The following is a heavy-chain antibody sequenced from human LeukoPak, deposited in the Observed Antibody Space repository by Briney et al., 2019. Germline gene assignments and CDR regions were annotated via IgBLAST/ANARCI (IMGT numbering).Heavy chain of an antibody. CDR2: IYHSVST. V-gene: IGHV4-30-2*01. CDR1: GGSISSGGYY. CDR3: ARGRQLLTYYYYYMDV. D-gene: IGHD2-2*01. Sequence: PSETLSLTCTVSGGSISSGGYYWSWIRQPPGKGLEWIGYIYHSVSTYYNPSLKSRVTISVDRSKNQFSLKLSSVTAADTAVYYCARGRQLLTYYYYYMDVWGKGTTVTVSS. J-gene: IGHJ6*03.